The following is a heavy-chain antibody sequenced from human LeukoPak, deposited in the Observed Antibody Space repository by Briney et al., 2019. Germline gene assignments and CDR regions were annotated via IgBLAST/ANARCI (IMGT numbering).Heavy chain of an antibody. CDR1: GFTFDDYA. J-gene: IGHJ4*02. Sequence: PEGSLRLSCAASGFTFDDYAMHWVRQAPGKGLEWVSGISWNSGSIGYADSVKGRFTISRDNAKNSLYLQMNSLRAEDTALYYCAKSDTAVVTEAVFDYWGQGTLVTVSS. CDR2: ISWNSGSI. CDR3: AKSDTAVVTEAVFDY. D-gene: IGHD5-18*01. V-gene: IGHV3-9*01.